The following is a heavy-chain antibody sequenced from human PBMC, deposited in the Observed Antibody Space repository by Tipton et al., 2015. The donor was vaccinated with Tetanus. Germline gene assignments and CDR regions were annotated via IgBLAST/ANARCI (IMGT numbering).Heavy chain of an antibody. CDR1: GGFSSGDYY. V-gene: IGHV4-61*08. J-gene: IGHJ4*02. D-gene: IGHD3-3*01. CDR2: ISSSGST. Sequence: TLSLTCTVSGGFSSGDYYWSWIRQPPGKGLEWLAYISSSGSTNSNYSLKSRITISRDTSKNQFSLKLASVTTAGTAVYYCARANYDFPKKGPFDSWGQGTLVIVSS. CDR3: ARANYDFPKKGPFDS.